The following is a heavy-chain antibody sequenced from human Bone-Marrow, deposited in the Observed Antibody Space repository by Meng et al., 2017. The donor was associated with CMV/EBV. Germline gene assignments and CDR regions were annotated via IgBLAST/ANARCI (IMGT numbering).Heavy chain of an antibody. CDR3: ARWPLSEV. D-gene: IGHD5-12*01. CDR2: INHSGST. J-gene: IGHJ4*02. V-gene: IGHV4-34*01. Sequence: GSLRLSCAVYGGSFSGYYWSWIRQPPGKGLEWIGEINHSGSTNYNPSLKSRVTISVDTSKNQFSLKLSSVTAADTDVYYCARWPLSEVWGQGTLVTVSS. CDR1: GGSFSGYY.